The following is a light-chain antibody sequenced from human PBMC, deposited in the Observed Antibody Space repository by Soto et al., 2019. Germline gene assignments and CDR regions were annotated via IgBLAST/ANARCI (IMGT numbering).Light chain of an antibody. CDR1: QSISSSK. CDR3: QQYGSSPLT. V-gene: IGKV3-20*01. Sequence: EVVMTQSPSTLSVSPVESATLACRASQSISSSKLALYQQNPGQAPRLLLFGVSSRATGIPDRFSGSGSGTDFTLTISRLEPEDFAVYYCQQYGSSPLTFGGGTKVDI. CDR2: GVS. J-gene: IGKJ4*01.